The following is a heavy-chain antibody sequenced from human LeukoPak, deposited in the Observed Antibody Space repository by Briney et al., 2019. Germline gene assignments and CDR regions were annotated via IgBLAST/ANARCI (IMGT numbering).Heavy chain of an antibody. D-gene: IGHD3-10*01. J-gene: IGHJ4*02. Sequence: SETLSLTCTVSGGSISSSSYYWGWVRQPPGRGREWIGSIYYSASTYYNPSLKRRVPISVDTSKNQFSLKLSSVTAADTAVYYCARSYYGSGSYGYWGQGTLVTVSS. V-gene: IGHV4-39*01. CDR2: IYYSAST. CDR1: GGSISSSSYY. CDR3: ARSYYGSGSYGY.